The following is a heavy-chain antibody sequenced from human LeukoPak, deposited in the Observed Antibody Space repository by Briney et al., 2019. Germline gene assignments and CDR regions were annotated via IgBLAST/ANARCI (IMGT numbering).Heavy chain of an antibody. J-gene: IGHJ6*03. CDR3: ARGTVGTYYFYYMDV. CDR1: GFTFSSYA. D-gene: IGHD6-13*01. Sequence: PGGSLRLSCAVSGFTFSSYAMNWVRQAPGKGLGWVSTIGGSSDNIYCADSVTGRFSISRDNSKNTLYLQMNSLRAEDTAIYYCARGTVGTYYFYYMDVWGKGTTVTVSS. CDR2: IGGSSDNI. V-gene: IGHV3-23*01.